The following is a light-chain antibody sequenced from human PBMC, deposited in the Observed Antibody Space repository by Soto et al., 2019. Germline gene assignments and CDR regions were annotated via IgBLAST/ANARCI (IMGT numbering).Light chain of an antibody. CDR3: QQYHHWPTIT. Sequence: DIVMTQSPATLSVSPGERATISCRASQNIDINLVWYQQKPGQAPTLLLFRASTRATDIPPTFSGSGSGTEFTLTTSSLQPQDFAVYYCQQYHHWPTITFGQGTQLDIK. CDR1: QNIDIN. J-gene: IGKJ5*01. CDR2: RAS. V-gene: IGKV3-15*01.